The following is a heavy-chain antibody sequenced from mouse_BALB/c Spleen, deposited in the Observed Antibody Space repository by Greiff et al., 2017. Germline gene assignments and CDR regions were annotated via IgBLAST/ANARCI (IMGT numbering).Heavy chain of an antibody. V-gene: IGHV5-6-5*01. J-gene: IGHJ2*01. D-gene: IGHD1-2*01. CDR1: GFTFSSYA. CDR2: ISSGGST. Sequence: EVKVVESGGGLVKPGGSLKLSCAASGFTFSSYAMSWVRQTPEKRLEWVASISSGGSTYYPDSVKGRFTISRDNARNILYLQMSSLRSEDTAMYYCARVTTATWDYWGQGTTLTVSS. CDR3: ARVTTATWDY.